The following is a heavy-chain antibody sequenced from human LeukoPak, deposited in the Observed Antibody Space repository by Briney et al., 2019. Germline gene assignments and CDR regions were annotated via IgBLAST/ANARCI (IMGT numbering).Heavy chain of an antibody. V-gene: IGHV1-69*13. CDR2: IIPIFGTA. CDR3: ARDIEGWVVPAALVGFDP. J-gene: IGHJ5*02. D-gene: IGHD2-2*01. Sequence: GPSVKVSCKASGGTFSSYAISWVRQAPGQGLEWMGGIIPIFGTANYAQKFQGRVTITADESTSTAYMELSSLRSEDTAVYYCARDIEGWVVPAALVGFDPWGQGTLVTVSS. CDR1: GGTFSSYA.